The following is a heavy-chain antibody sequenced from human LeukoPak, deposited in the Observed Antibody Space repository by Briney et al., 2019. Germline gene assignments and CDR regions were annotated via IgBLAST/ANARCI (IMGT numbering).Heavy chain of an antibody. V-gene: IGHV3-48*01. Sequence: GGSLRLSCAASGFTFSSYSMNWVRQAPGKGLEWVSYINGGGSPIYYADSVRGRFTISRDNAKNSLYLQMNSLRAEDTAVYYCVRDNPRCCGVVPANIDDYWGQGTLVTVSS. D-gene: IGHD2-15*01. J-gene: IGHJ4*02. CDR2: INGGGSPI. CDR1: GFTFSSYS. CDR3: VRDNPRCCGVVPANIDDY.